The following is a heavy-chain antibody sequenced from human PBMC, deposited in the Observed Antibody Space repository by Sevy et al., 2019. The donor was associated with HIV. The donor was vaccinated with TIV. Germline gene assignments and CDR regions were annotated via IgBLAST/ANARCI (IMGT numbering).Heavy chain of an antibody. D-gene: IGHD7-27*01. CDR2: VSSDGSEI. Sequence: GGSLRLSCAVSGFTFSTYAMHWVRQAPGKGLECVAIVSSDGSEINYADSVKGRFTISRDNSRNTLYLQMNSLRTEDTALYYCARDQLGSIDYGGQGPWSPSPQ. CDR3: ARDQLGSIDY. J-gene: IGHJ4*02. V-gene: IGHV3-30-3*01. CDR1: GFTFSTYA.